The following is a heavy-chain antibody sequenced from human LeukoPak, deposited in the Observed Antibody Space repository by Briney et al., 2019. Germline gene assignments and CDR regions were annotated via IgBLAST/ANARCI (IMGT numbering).Heavy chain of an antibody. V-gene: IGHV3-53*01. CDR1: GFTVRSNY. CDR3: ARDRGERWQQFYEAFDI. CDR2: IYSGGTT. D-gene: IGHD5-24*01. Sequence: PGGSLRLSCSASGFTVRSNYMSGVRQAPGKGLEWVSVIYSGGTTYYADSVKGRFTISRDNSKNTLYLLMNSLRAEDTAVYYCARDRGERWQQFYEAFDIWGQGTMVTVSS. J-gene: IGHJ3*02.